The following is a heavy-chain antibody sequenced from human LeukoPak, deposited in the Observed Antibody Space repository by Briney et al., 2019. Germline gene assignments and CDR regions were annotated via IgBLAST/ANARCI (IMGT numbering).Heavy chain of an antibody. D-gene: IGHD5-18*01. J-gene: IGHJ4*02. CDR3: ARGDIAMVIPLDY. CDR2: IIPMLGIA. Sequence: ASVKVSFKASGGTFSSYAISWVRQAPGQGLEWMGRIIPMLGIANYAQKFQGRVTITQAKSTSTAYMELSSLRSEDTAVYYCARGDIAMVIPLDYWGEGTLVTVSS. CDR1: GGTFSSYA. V-gene: IGHV1-69*04.